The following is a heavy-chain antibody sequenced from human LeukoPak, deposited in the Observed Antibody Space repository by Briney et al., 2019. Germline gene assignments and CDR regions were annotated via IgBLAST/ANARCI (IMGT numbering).Heavy chain of an antibody. CDR1: GGSISSYY. D-gene: IGHD3-22*01. CDR3: ARVRSGSGYYAPLDY. V-gene: IGHV4-59*08. CDR2: IFYSGST. J-gene: IGHJ4*02. Sequence: SETLSLTCTVSGGSISSYYWSWIRQPPGKGLEWIGCIFYSGSTNYNPSLKSRVSISVDTSKNQFSLKLSSVTAAGTAVYYCARVRSGSGYYAPLDYWGQGTLVTVSS.